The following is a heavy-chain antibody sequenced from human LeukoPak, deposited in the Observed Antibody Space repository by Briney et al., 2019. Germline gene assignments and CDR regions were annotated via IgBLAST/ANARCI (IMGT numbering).Heavy chain of an antibody. Sequence: ASVKVSCKASGGTFSNYAISWVRQAPGQGLEWMGGIIPIFDTADYAQKFQGRLTMTADESTSTAYMELSSLRAEDTAVYYCARDLVGSHTSYSSGAWDYWGQGTLVTVSS. CDR2: IIPIFDTA. CDR1: GGTFSNYA. J-gene: IGHJ4*02. CDR3: ARDLVGSHTSYSSGAWDY. V-gene: IGHV1-69*13. D-gene: IGHD3-9*01.